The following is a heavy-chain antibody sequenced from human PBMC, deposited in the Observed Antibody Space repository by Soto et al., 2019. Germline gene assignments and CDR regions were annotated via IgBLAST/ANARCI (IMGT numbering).Heavy chain of an antibody. J-gene: IGHJ4*02. CDR3: ARDAAVGLFDY. D-gene: IGHD1-26*01. V-gene: IGHV1-18*01. CDR1: GYTFTNYG. CDR2: ISAYNGNT. Sequence: ASVKHSCRASGYTFTNYGISWVRQAPGQGLEWMGWISAYNGNTNYAQKLQGRVTMTTDTSTSTAYMELRSLRSDDTAVYYCARDAAVGLFDYWGQGTLVTVSS.